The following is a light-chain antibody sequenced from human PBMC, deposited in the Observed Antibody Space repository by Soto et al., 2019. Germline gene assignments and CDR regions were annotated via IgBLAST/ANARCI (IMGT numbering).Light chain of an antibody. Sequence: IVLTQSPGTLSLSPGERGTLACRASQSVSSDLAWYQQKPGQAPRILIYGASTRATGIPARFSGSGSGTEFTLTISSLQSEDFSVYYCQQYNKWPLSFGQGTKVDIK. V-gene: IGKV3D-15*01. CDR2: GAS. J-gene: IGKJ1*01. CDR1: QSVSSD. CDR3: QQYNKWPLS.